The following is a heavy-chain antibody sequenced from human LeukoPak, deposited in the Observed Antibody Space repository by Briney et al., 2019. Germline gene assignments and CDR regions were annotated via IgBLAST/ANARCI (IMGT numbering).Heavy chain of an antibody. CDR2: ISGSGGST. CDR3: ARVLDAFDI. V-gene: IGHV3-23*01. Sequence: GGSLRLSCAASGFTFSNYVMSWVRQAPGKGLEWVSAISGSGGSTYYADSVKGRFTISRDNSKNTLYLQMNSLRAEDTAVYYCARVLDAFDIWGQGTMVTVSS. J-gene: IGHJ3*02. CDR1: GFTFSNYV.